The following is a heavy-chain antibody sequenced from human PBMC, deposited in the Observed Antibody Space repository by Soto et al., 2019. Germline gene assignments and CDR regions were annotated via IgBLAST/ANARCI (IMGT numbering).Heavy chain of an antibody. J-gene: IGHJ4*02. Sequence: ASVKVSCKVSGYFMHWVRQAPGQGLEWMGIINPSGGSTSYAQKFQGRVTMTRDTSTSTVYMELSSLRSEDTAVYYCARGGGIVVVTPPYDHGGQGTLVTVSS. CDR2: INPSGGST. V-gene: IGHV1-46*03. CDR3: ARGGGIVVVTPPYDH. D-gene: IGHD2-21*02. CDR1: SGYF.